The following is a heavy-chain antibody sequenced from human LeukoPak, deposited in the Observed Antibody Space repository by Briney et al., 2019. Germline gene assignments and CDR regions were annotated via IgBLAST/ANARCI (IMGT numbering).Heavy chain of an antibody. J-gene: IGHJ4*02. V-gene: IGHV1-18*01. D-gene: IGHD6-13*01. Sequence: AASVKVSCKASGYTFTSYGVSWVRQAPGQGLEWMGWISGSNGNTNNAQKVQGRVTMTTGTSTSTAYMELRSLRSDDTAVYYCARYPLSYSSNWHYYFDYWGQGTLLTVSS. CDR3: ARYPLSYSSNWHYYFDY. CDR2: ISGSNGNT. CDR1: GYTFTSYG.